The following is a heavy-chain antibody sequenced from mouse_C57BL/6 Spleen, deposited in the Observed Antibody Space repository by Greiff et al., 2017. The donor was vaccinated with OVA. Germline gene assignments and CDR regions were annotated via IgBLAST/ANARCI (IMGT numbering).Heavy chain of an antibody. J-gene: IGHJ4*01. Sequence: LQESGAELARPGASVKLSCKASGYTFTSYGISWVKQRTGQGLEWIGEIYPRSGNTYYNEKFKGKATLTADKSSSTAYMELRSLTSEDSAVYFCAYPTDAMDYWGQGTSVTVSS. D-gene: IGHD1-1*01. CDR3: AYPTDAMDY. CDR1: GYTFTSYG. V-gene: IGHV1-81*01. CDR2: IYPRSGNT.